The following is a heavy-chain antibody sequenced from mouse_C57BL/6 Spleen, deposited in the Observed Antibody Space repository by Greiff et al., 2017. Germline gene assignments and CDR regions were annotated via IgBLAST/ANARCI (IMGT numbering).Heavy chain of an antibody. V-gene: IGHV8-12*01. J-gene: IGHJ3*01. Sequence: QVTLKESGPGILQSSQTLSLTCSFSGFSLSTSGMGVSWIRQPSGKGLEWLAHIYWDDDKRYNPSLKSRLTISKDTSRNQVFLKITSVDTADTATYYCARNGYYYGSSYFAWFAYWGQGTLVTVSA. CDR1: GFSLSTSGMG. CDR2: IYWDDDK. CDR3: ARNGYYYGSSYFAWFAY. D-gene: IGHD1-1*01.